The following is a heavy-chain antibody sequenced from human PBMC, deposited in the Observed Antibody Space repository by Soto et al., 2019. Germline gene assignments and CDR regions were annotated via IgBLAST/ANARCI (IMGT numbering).Heavy chain of an antibody. CDR2: IKQDGSEK. CDR3: ARAGLILSSGWYEDRGWFDP. D-gene: IGHD6-19*01. V-gene: IGHV3-7*05. Sequence: GGSLRLSCAASGFTFSSYWMSWVRQAPGKGLEWVANIKQDGSEKYYVDSVKGRFTISRDNAKNSLYLQMNSLRAEDTAVYYCARAGLILSSGWYEDRGWFDPWGQGTLVTVSS. CDR1: GFTFSSYW. J-gene: IGHJ5*02.